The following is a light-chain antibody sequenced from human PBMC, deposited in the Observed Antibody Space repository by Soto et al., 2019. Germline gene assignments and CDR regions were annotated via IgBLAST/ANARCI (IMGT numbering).Light chain of an antibody. V-gene: IGKV3-15*01. CDR2: GAS. J-gene: IGKJ4*01. CDR1: QSVSSN. CDR3: QQYKDWPLT. Sequence: EIVMTQSPATLSVSPGERATLSCRASQSVSSNLAWYQQKPGQAPRLLIYGASTRATGIPARFSGSGSGTEFTLTISSLRSEDFGVYYCQQYKDWPLTFGAGTKVEI.